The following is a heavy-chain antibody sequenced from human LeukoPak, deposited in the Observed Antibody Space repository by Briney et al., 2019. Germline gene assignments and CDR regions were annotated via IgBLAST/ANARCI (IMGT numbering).Heavy chain of an antibody. CDR2: IYYSGSA. Sequence: SQTLSLTCTVSGGSISSGGYYWSWIRQHPGKGLEWLGYIYYSGSASYNPSLESRVTISIDTSKNQFSLKVSSVTPADTAVYYCAREGRFGPRLFDPWGQGTLVTVSS. D-gene: IGHD3/OR15-3a*01. V-gene: IGHV4-31*03. J-gene: IGHJ5*02. CDR1: GGSISSGGYY. CDR3: AREGRFGPRLFDP.